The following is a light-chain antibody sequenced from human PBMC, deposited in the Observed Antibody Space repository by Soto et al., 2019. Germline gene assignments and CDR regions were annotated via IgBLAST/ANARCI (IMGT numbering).Light chain of an antibody. CDR2: AAS. CDR3: QQANSSPST. J-gene: IGKJ2*01. CDR1: QGVSSG. Sequence: DIQMTQSPSSVSASVGDRVTITCRASQGVSSGLAWYQQKPGKAPKLLIYAASNLLSGVPSRFSGRGSGTDFTLTISSLQPEDSATYYCQQANSSPSTFGQGSKLEIK. V-gene: IGKV1-12*02.